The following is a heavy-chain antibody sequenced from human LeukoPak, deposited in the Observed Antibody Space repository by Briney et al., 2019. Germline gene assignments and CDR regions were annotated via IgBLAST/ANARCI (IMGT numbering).Heavy chain of an antibody. CDR1: GGSITSYY. D-gene: IGHD2-8*01. CDR3: ARDLGKSLPAVMAWAY. CDR2: IYYSGST. J-gene: IGHJ4*02. V-gene: IGHV4-59*01. Sequence: SETLSLTCTVPGGSITSYYWTWIRQPPGKGLEWIGYIYYSGSTNYNPSLKSRVTISVDTSKNQFSLKLNSVTAADTAVYYCARDLGKSLPAVMAWAYWGQGTLVTVSS.